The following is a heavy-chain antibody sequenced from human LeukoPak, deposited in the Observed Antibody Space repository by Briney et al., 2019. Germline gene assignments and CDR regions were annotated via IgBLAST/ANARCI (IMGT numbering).Heavy chain of an antibody. CDR2: ISGYSGNT. CDR1: GYTYTSYG. J-gene: IGHJ5*02. Sequence: ASVKVSCKASGYTYTSYGISWVRQAPGQGLEWMGWISGYSGNTNYVQKFQGRVTITADESTSTAYMELSSLRSEDTAVYYCARTKLKLNIVVVPAYDPWGQGTLVTVSS. D-gene: IGHD2-2*01. CDR3: ARTKLKLNIVVVPAYDP. V-gene: IGHV1-18*01.